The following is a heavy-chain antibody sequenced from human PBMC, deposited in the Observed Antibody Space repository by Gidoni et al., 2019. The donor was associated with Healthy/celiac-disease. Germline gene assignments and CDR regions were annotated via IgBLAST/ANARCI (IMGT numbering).Heavy chain of an antibody. CDR3: AKDIDAHSNYYFDY. CDR2: ISWNSGSI. CDR1: GFTFDDYA. V-gene: IGHV3-9*01. D-gene: IGHD4-4*01. Sequence: EVQLVESGGGLVQPGRSLRLSCAASGFTFDDYAMHWVRQAPGKGLEWVSGISWNSGSIGYADSVKGRFTISRDNAKNSLYLQMNSLRAEDTALYYCAKDIDAHSNYYFDYWGQGTLVTVSS. J-gene: IGHJ4*02.